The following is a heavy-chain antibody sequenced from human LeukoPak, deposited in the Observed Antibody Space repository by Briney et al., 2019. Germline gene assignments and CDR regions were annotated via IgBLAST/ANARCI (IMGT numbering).Heavy chain of an antibody. J-gene: IGHJ3*02. CDR1: GFTFSTYS. CDR3: ARDRFYAFDI. Sequence: GGSLRLSCAASGFTFSTYSMNWVRQAPGKGLEWISYISGSSSTIYYADSMKGRFTISRDNAKNSLYLQMNSLRDEDTDVYFCARDRFYAFDIWAQGTMVTVFS. CDR2: ISGSSSTI. V-gene: IGHV3-48*02.